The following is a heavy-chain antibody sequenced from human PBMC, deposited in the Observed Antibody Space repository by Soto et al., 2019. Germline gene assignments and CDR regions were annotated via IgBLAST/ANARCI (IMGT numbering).Heavy chain of an antibody. CDR1: GGSFTGYF. D-gene: IGHD2-2*01. CDR3: ARALLGFCSSTSCYPLFDY. J-gene: IGHJ4*02. CDR2: INHSGST. V-gene: IGHV4-34*01. Sequence: SETLSLTCTVYGGSFTGYFWTWIRQPPGKGLEWIGEINHSGSTNYNPSLESRVTISEDTSKNQFSLKLRSVTAADTAVYYCARALLGFCSSTSCYPLFDYWGQGALVTVSS.